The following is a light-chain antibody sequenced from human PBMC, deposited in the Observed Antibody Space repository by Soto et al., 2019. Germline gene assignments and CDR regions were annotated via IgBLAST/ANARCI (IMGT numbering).Light chain of an antibody. V-gene: IGKV3D-15*01. CDR3: QQYNNWPRT. J-gene: IGKJ1*01. CDR1: QSVTSN. CDR2: GIS. Sequence: EVVMTQSPATLSVSPGERATLSCRASQSVTSNYLAWYQQKPGQAPRLLIYGISTRATGVPDRFSGSGSGTDFTLTISSLLSEDFAVYYCQQYNNWPRTFGQGTKVDIK.